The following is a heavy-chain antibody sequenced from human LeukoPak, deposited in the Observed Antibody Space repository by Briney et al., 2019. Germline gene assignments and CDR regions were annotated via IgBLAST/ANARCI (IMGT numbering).Heavy chain of an antibody. V-gene: IGHV3-74*03. CDR2: IKSYADGSGT. CDR3: ARDGGYDFWSGYYQDH. Sequence: GGSLRLSCEASGFILNFNRYWMHWVRQAPGKGLVWVSRIKSYADGSGTTYADSVKGRFTISRDDARNTVYLQINSLRAEDTAVYYCARDGGYDFWSGYYQDHWGQGTLVTVSS. CDR1: GFILNFNRYW. J-gene: IGHJ4*02. D-gene: IGHD3-3*01.